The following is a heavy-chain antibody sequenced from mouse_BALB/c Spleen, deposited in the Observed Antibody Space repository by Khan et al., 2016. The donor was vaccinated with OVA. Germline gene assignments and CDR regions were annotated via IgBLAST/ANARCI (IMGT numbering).Heavy chain of an antibody. Sequence: QIQLVQSGPELKKPGETVRISCKASGYTFTTAGIQWVQKMPGKGLKWIGWINTHSGVPKYAEDFKGRFAFSLEISVNTAYLQITNLKNEDTATYFCARGGAAYYRNDEGAMEYWDKGTSVTVSS. CDR2: INTHSGVP. D-gene: IGHD2-14*01. V-gene: IGHV9-4*02. CDR1: GYTFTTAG. J-gene: IGHJ4*01. CDR3: ARGGAAYYRNDEGAMEY.